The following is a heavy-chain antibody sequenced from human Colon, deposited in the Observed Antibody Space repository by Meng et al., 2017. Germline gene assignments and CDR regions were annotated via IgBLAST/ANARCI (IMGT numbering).Heavy chain of an antibody. CDR2: TSHSGST. J-gene: IGHJ4*02. V-gene: IGHV4-4*02. Sequence: QVQLQWSGPGLGKPSEPLSLTCAVSGGSISRGDWWSWVRQPPGKGLEWIGETSHSGSTNYSPSLKSRVTISLDKSKNQLSLKLNSVTAADTAVYYCASSDYYRSDYWGQGTLVTVSS. D-gene: IGHD3-22*01. CDR1: GGSISRGDW. CDR3: ASSDYYRSDY.